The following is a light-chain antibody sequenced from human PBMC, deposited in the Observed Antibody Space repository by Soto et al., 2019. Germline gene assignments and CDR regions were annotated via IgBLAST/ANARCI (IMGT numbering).Light chain of an antibody. J-gene: IGKJ1*01. CDR3: QQYGSSPRT. Sequence: DIVLTQSPGTLSLSPGERATLSCRASQTVSGTYLAWYQHKPGQAPRLLIYGTSSRATSIPDRFSGSGSGTDFTLTISRLEPEDFAVYYCQQYGSSPRTFGQGTKVEIK. V-gene: IGKV3-20*01. CDR1: QTVSGTY. CDR2: GTS.